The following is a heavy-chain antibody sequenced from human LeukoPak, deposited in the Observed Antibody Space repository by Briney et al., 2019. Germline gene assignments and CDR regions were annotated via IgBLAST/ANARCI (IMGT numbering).Heavy chain of an antibody. J-gene: IGHJ1*01. CDR2: IDPSDAYT. V-gene: IGHV5-10-1*01. CDR3: ARHEGYSSSAEVY. D-gene: IGHD6-13*01. Sequence: KPGESLRISCKGSGYSFTSYWISWVRQMPGKGLEWMGRIDPSDAYTNYSPSFQGHVTISSDKSIKTAYLQWSSLRASDTAMYYCARHEGYSSSAEVYWGQGTLDPVSS. CDR1: GYSFTSYW.